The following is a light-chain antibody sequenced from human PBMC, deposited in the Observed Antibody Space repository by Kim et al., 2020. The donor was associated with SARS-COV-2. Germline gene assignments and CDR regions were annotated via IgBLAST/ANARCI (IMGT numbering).Light chain of an antibody. Sequence: ASPGERATLSCRASQSVSSNLAWYQQKPGQAPRVLIYGASTRATGIPARFSGSGSGTEFTLTISSLQSEDFAVYYCQQYNNWWTFGQGTKVDIK. V-gene: IGKV3-15*01. CDR3: QQYNNWWT. CDR2: GAS. J-gene: IGKJ1*01. CDR1: QSVSSN.